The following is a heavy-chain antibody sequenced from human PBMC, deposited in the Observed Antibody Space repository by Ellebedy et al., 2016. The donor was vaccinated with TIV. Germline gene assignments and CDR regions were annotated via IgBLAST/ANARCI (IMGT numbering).Heavy chain of an antibody. D-gene: IGHD2-15*01. V-gene: IGHV4-34*01. Sequence: MPSETLSLTCAVYGGSFSGYYWSWIRQPPGKGLEWIGEINHSRITNYNPSLKSRVTISVDTSKNQFSLKLSSVTAADTAVYYCARALGYCSGGSCYEVRLDYWGQGTLVTVSS. CDR1: GGSFSGYY. J-gene: IGHJ4*02. CDR2: INHSRIT. CDR3: ARALGYCSGGSCYEVRLDY.